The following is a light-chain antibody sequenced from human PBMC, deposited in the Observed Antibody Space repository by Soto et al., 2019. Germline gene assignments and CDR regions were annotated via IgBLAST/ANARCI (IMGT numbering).Light chain of an antibody. Sequence: DIQMTQSPSSLSASVGDIVTITCRASQGIGNYLAWYQQKPGKVPKLLIYTSSTLQSGVPSRFSGSGSGTDFTLTISNLQPEDVATYYCQQSYSTPPINFGQGTRLEI. J-gene: IGKJ5*01. CDR3: QQSYSTPPIN. CDR1: QGIGNY. CDR2: TSS. V-gene: IGKV1-27*01.